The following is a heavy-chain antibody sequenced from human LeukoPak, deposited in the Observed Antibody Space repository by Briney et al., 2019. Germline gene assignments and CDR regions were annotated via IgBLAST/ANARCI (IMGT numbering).Heavy chain of an antibody. V-gene: IGHV3-74*03. Sequence: PGGSLRLSCAASESTFSKFWMHWVRQAPGKGLVWVSGINRDGSTTTYADSVKGRFTVSRDNAKNTLYLQMNSPRAEDTAVYYCARGNYYGMDVWGQGTTVTVSS. CDR3: ARGNYYGMDV. D-gene: IGHD2/OR15-2a*01. CDR1: ESTFSKFW. J-gene: IGHJ6*02. CDR2: INRDGSTT.